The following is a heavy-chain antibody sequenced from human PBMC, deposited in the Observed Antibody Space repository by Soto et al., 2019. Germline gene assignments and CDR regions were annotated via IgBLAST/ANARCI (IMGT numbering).Heavy chain of an antibody. CDR2: IYSGGST. J-gene: IGHJ4*02. Sequence: GGSLRLSCAASGFTVSSNYMNWVRQAPGKGLEWVSFIYSGGSTYYADSVKGRFTISRDNSKNTLYLQMNSLRAEDTAVYYCDRSWAVAGSYDYWGQGTLVTVSS. D-gene: IGHD6-19*01. CDR1: GFTVSSNY. V-gene: IGHV3-66*01. CDR3: DRSWAVAGSYDY.